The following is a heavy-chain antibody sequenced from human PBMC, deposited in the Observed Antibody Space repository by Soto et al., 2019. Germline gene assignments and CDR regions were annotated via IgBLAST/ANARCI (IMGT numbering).Heavy chain of an antibody. CDR2: IIPIFGTA. CDR3: ARDDMIVPAANHYYGMDV. V-gene: IGHV1-69*01. J-gene: IGHJ6*02. CDR1: GGTLSSYS. Sequence: SVNVYCRASGGTLSSYSIIWVRQAPAQGVEWMGGIIPIFGTANYAQKFQGRVTITADESTSTAYMELSSLRSEDTAVYYCARDDMIVPAANHYYGMDVWGQGTTVTVSS. D-gene: IGHD2-2*01.